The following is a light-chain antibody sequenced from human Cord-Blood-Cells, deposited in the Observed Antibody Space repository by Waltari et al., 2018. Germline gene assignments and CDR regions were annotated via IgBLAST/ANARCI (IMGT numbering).Light chain of an antibody. CDR2: GAS. Sequence: IVLTQYPGTLSLSPGERATLSCRASPSVSSSYLAWYQQKPGQAPRLLIYGASSRATGIPDRFSGSGSGTDFTLTSSRLEPEDFAVYYCQQYGSSPSFGGGTKVEIK. CDR1: PSVSSSY. CDR3: QQYGSSPS. J-gene: IGKJ4*01. V-gene: IGKV3-20*01.